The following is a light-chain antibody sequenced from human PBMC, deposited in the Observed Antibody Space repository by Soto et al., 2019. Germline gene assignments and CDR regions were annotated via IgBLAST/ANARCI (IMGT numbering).Light chain of an antibody. V-gene: IGLV1-40*01. CDR3: QSYDSSLSGWV. Sequence: QSVLTQPPSVSGAPGQRVTISCTGYNSNIGAGYDVHWYQQLPGTAPKLLIYGNSNRPSGDPDRFSASKSGTSASLAITGLQAEDEADYYCQSYDSSLSGWVFGGGTQLTVL. J-gene: IGLJ3*02. CDR2: GNS. CDR1: NSNIGAGYD.